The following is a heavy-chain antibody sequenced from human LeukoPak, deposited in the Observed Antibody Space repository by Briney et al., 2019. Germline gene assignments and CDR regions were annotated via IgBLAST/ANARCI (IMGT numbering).Heavy chain of an antibody. Sequence: SETLSLTCTVSGGSISSYYRSWIRQPPGKGLEWIGYIYYSGSTNYNPSLKSRVTISVDTSKNQFSLKLGSVTAADTAVYYCARAGGYSSGYAYWGQGTLVTVSS. D-gene: IGHD3-22*01. CDR1: GGSISSYY. J-gene: IGHJ4*02. CDR2: IYYSGST. V-gene: IGHV4-59*01. CDR3: ARAGGYSSGYAY.